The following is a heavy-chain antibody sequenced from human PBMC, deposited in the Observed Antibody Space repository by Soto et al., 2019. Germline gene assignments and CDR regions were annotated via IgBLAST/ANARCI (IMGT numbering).Heavy chain of an antibody. Sequence: EVQLVESGGGLVKPGGSLRLSCEASGFTFGGHTLTWVRQAPGKGLEWVSSISSSGGYIHYADSVKGRFTISRDNANNSLFLQMNSLRVEDTALYYCAGRIAAGGGMDVWGQGTTVSVSS. CDR1: GFTFGGHT. CDR2: ISSSGGYI. J-gene: IGHJ6*02. V-gene: IGHV3-21*02. D-gene: IGHD6-13*01. CDR3: AGRIAAGGGMDV.